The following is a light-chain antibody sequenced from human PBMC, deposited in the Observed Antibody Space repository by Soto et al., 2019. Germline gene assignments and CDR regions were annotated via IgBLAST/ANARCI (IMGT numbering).Light chain of an antibody. CDR2: STS. CDR1: SSNLGDNF. V-gene: IGLV1-47*02. CDR3: AAWDDSLNGPV. Sequence: QSVLTQPPSASGTPGQRVTISCFGGSSNLGDNFVYWYQKVPGTAPKLLIYSTSQRPSGVPDRFSGSKSGTSASLAISGLRSDDEADYYCAAWDDSLNGPVFGGGTKVTVL. J-gene: IGLJ3*02.